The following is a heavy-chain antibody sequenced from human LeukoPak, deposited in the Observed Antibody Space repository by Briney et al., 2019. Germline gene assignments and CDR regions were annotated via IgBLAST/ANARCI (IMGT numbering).Heavy chain of an antibody. J-gene: IGHJ4*02. CDR3: AQSTASYRAHGY. Sequence: GSLRLSCAASGFTFSSYAMSWVRQAPGKGLEWIGETRDDGYTNYNPSLKNQVTISVDRSENQFSLNLNSVTAADTAVYYCAQSTASYRAHGYWGQGILVTVSS. D-gene: IGHD2/OR15-2a*01. V-gene: IGHV4-34*08. CDR2: TRDDGYT. CDR1: GFTFSSYA.